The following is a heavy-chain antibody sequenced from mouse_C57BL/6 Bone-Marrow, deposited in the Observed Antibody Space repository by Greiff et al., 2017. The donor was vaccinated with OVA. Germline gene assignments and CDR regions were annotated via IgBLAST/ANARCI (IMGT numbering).Heavy chain of an antibody. CDR2: ISSGSSTI. J-gene: IGHJ3*01. CDR3: ARPPLYGSSPWFAY. D-gene: IGHD1-1*01. V-gene: IGHV5-17*01. CDR1: GFTFSDYG. Sequence: EVQLVESGGGLVKPGGSLKLSCAASGFTFSDYGMHWVRQAPEKGLEWVAYISSGSSTIYYADTVKGRFTISRDNAKNTLFLQMTSLRSEDTAMYYCARPPLYGSSPWFAYWGQGTLVTVSA.